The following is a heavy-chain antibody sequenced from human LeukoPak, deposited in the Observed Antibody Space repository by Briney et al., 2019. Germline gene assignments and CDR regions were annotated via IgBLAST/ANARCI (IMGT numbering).Heavy chain of an antibody. CDR2: IYYSGST. CDR1: GYSVSSGYY. D-gene: IGHD6-13*01. Sequence: SETLSLTCTVSGYSVSSGYYWGWIRQSPGKGLEWIGSIYYSGSTYYNPSLKSRVTISVDTSKNQFSLKLSSVTAADTAVYYCARGGYSSSWYYFDYWGQGTLVTVSS. CDR3: ARGGYSSSWYYFDY. V-gene: IGHV4-38-2*02. J-gene: IGHJ4*02.